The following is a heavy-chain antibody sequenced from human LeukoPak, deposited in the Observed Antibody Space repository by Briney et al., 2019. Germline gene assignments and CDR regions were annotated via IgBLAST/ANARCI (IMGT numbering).Heavy chain of an antibody. D-gene: IGHD3-22*01. CDR1: GFTFSSYA. CDR2: ISYDGSNK. CDR3: ARDREYYYDSSGYYYAEYFDY. V-gene: IGHV3-30-3*01. Sequence: QTGGSLRLSCAASGFTFSSYAMHWVRQAPGKGLEWVAVISYDGSNKYYADSVKGRFTISRDNSKNTLYLQMNSLRAEDTAVYYCARDREYYYDSSGYYYAEYFDYWGQGTLVTVSS. J-gene: IGHJ4*02.